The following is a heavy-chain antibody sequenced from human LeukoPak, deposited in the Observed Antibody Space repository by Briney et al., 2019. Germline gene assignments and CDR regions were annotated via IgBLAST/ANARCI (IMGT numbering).Heavy chain of an antibody. CDR3: ARGGYGYSFDY. CDR1: GFTFSSRS. V-gene: IGHV3-48*01. J-gene: IGHJ4*02. CDR2: ISSSSSTI. D-gene: IGHD5-24*01. Sequence: GGSLRLSCAASGFTFSSRSMDWVRQAPGKGLEWVSYISSSSSTIYYADSVKGRFTISRDNAKNSLYLQMNSLRAEDTAVYYCARGGYGYSFDYWGQGTLVTVSS.